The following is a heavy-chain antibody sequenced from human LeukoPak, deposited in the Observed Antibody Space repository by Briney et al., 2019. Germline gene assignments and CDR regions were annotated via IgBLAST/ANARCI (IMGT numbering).Heavy chain of an antibody. Sequence: GGSLRLSCAPSGFTFSSYWMSWVRQAPGKGLDWVSFISNTGDTTYYADSVKGRFTISRDNAKDSLYLQMNSLRAEDTAVYYCARDTAVAGRLFDYWGQGTLVTVSS. CDR1: GFTFSSYW. V-gene: IGHV3-48*01. J-gene: IGHJ4*02. CDR2: ISNTGDTT. D-gene: IGHD6-19*01. CDR3: ARDTAVAGRLFDY.